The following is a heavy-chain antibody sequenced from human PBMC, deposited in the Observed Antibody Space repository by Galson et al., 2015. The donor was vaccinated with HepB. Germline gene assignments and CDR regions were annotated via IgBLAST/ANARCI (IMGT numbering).Heavy chain of an antibody. D-gene: IGHD3-22*01. CDR2: IIPILGIA. V-gene: IGHV1-69*02. CDR1: GGTFSSYT. J-gene: IGHJ4*02. Sequence: SVKVSCKASGGTFSSYTISWVRQAPGQGLEWMGRIIPILGIANYAQKFQGRVPITADKSTSTAYMELSSLRSEDTAVYYCARFQDSSGYYDYWGQGTLVTVSS. CDR3: ARFQDSSGYYDY.